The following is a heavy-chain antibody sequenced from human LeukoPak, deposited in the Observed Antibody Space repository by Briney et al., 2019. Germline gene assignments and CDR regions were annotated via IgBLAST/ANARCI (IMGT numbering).Heavy chain of an antibody. V-gene: IGHV1-69*13. D-gene: IGHD3-22*01. CDR3: ARAAKYYYDSSGYTYYYYGMDV. CDR2: IIPIFGTA. Sequence: SVKVSCKASGGTFSSYAISWVRQAPGQGLEWMGGIIPIFGTANYAQKFQGRVTITADESTSTAYMGLSSLRSEDTAVYYCARAAKYYYDSSGYTYYYYGMDVWGQGTTVTVSS. J-gene: IGHJ6*02. CDR1: GGTFSSYA.